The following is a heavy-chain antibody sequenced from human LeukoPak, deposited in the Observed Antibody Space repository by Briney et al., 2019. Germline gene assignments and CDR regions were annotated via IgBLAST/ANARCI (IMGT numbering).Heavy chain of an antibody. CDR1: GGSISCGSYY. J-gene: IGHJ4*02. V-gene: IGHV4-61*02. CDR2: ICTSGST. CDR3: AREDGYRYYFDN. Sequence: SETLSLSCSVSGGSISCGSYYWSWIRQPVGKGLEWNRCICTSGSTNNNPSLKSRVPISADTSKNQFSLKLSSVTAADTAVYYCAREDGYRYYFDNWGQGTLVTGSS. D-gene: IGHD5-24*01.